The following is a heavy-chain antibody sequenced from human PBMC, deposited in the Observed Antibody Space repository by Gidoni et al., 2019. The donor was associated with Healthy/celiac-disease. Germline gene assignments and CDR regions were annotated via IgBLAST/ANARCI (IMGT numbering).Heavy chain of an antibody. V-gene: IGHV1-69*04. CDR2: IIPILGRA. CDR1: GGTFTTSA. J-gene: IGHJ6*02. Sequence: QVQLVQSGAEVKKPGSSVQVSCKASGGTFTTSAIPWVRQAPGQGLECMGRIIPILGRANYAQIFQGRVAITADKSTSTAYMELSSLRSEDTAVYYCALTTGGMDVWGQGTTVTVSS. D-gene: IGHD4-17*01. CDR3: ALTTGGMDV.